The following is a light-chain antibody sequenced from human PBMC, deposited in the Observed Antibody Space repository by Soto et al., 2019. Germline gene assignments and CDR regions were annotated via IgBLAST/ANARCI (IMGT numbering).Light chain of an antibody. Sequence: ETVMTQSPGTLSVSLGERATLSCRASQSVSIHLAWYQQKPGQAPRLLIYDTSTRATGIPARFSGSGSGTEFTLTICGLQSEDFSVYYCQQYSNWPPITLGQGTRLEIK. CDR3: QQYSNWPPIT. J-gene: IGKJ5*01. V-gene: IGKV3-15*01. CDR2: DTS. CDR1: QSVSIH.